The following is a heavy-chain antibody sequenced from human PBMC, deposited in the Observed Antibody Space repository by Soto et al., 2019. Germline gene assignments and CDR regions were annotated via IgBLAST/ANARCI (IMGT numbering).Heavy chain of an antibody. CDR2: IKSKTNGGTT. J-gene: IGHJ4*02. D-gene: IGHD2-2*01. Sequence: GGSLRLSCAASGFTLSNAWMSWVRQAPGKGLEWVGRIKSKTNGGTTDYAAPVKGRFTISRDDSKNTLYLQMNSLKTEDTAVYYCTYQLPFTVTWDYWGQGNLVTVSS. CDR3: TYQLPFTVTWDY. CDR1: GFTLSNAW. V-gene: IGHV3-15*01.